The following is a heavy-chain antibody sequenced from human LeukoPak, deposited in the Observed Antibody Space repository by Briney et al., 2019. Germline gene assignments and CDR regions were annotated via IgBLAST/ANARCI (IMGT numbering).Heavy chain of an antibody. CDR1: GGSISSSSYY. V-gene: IGHV4-39*02. CDR2: MYYRGTT. Sequence: SETLALTCSVSGGSISSSSYYWGWIRQSPGKGLEWIGSMYYRGTTYENSSLKSRLTLSIDTSNNQFSLKLTSVTAADSAVYFCAREYSRSVVAGSRPDLWGQGLLVTVSS. J-gene: IGHJ4*02. D-gene: IGHD2-21*01. CDR3: AREYSRSVVAGSRPDL.